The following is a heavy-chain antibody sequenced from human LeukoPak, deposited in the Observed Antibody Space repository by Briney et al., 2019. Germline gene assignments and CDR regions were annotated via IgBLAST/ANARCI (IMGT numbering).Heavy chain of an antibody. D-gene: IGHD1-26*01. Sequence: SETLSLTCTVSGGSISSSSYYWGWIRQPPGTGLEWIGSIYYSGSTYYNPSLKSRVTISVDTSKNQFSLKLSSVTAADTAVYYCARDMSYAFFDYWGQGTLVTVSS. CDR2: IYYSGST. CDR1: GGSISSSSYY. V-gene: IGHV4-39*07. CDR3: ARDMSYAFFDY. J-gene: IGHJ4*02.